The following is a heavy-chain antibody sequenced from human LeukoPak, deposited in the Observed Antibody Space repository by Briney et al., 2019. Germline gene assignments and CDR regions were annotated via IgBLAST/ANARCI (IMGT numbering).Heavy chain of an antibody. V-gene: IGHV3-23*01. J-gene: IGHJ5*02. CDR1: GFTFSSYG. Sequence: GGSLRLPCAASGFTFSSYGMSWVRQPPGKGLEWVSIISGSGGSTYYADSVKGRFTISRDNSKNTLYLQMNSLRAEDTAVYYCAKSGYSSSWSNAAVYNWFDPWGQGTLVTVSS. CDR3: AKSGYSSSWSNAAVYNWFDP. CDR2: ISGSGGST. D-gene: IGHD6-13*01.